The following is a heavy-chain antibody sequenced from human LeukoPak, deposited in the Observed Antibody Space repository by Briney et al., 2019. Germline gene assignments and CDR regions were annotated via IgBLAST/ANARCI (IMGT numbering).Heavy chain of an antibody. Sequence: PSETLSLTCTVSGGSISSYYWSWIRQPAGKGLEWIGRIYTSGSTNYNPSLKSRVTVSVDTSKNQFSLKLSSVTAADTAVYYCAREYSSSWYLYYYYYMDVWGKGTTVTVSS. V-gene: IGHV4-4*07. D-gene: IGHD6-13*01. J-gene: IGHJ6*03. CDR3: AREYSSSWYLYYYYYMDV. CDR2: IYTSGST. CDR1: GGSISSYY.